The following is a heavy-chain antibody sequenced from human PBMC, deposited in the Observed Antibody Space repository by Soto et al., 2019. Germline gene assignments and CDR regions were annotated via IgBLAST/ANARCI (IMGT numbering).Heavy chain of an antibody. Sequence: QVQLVESVGGVVQPGRSLRVSCAASGITISNYFMYWVRQAPGKGLEWVAAISYDGSNKHYSDSVKGRFTISRDNSKNTLFLQMNSLRDEDTAVYYCVAGDQCYDMGVWGQGNTVAVSS. CDR2: ISYDGSNK. CDR1: GITISNYF. D-gene: IGHD2-2*01. V-gene: IGHV3-30-3*01. CDR3: VAGDQCYDMGV. J-gene: IGHJ6*02.